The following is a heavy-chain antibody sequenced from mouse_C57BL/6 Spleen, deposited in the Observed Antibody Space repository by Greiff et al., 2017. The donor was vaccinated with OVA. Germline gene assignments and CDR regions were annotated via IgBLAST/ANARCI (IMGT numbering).Heavy chain of an antibody. D-gene: IGHD2-2*01. CDR3: AGSTMVTTGFAY. J-gene: IGHJ3*01. CDR2: ISYDGSN. Sequence: EVQVVESGPGLVKPSQSLSLTCSVTGYSITSGYYWNWIRQFPGNKLEWMGYISYDGSNNYNPSLKNRISITRDTSKNQFFLKLNSVTTEDTATYHCAGSTMVTTGFAYWGQGTLVTVSA. CDR1: GYSITSGYY. V-gene: IGHV3-6*01.